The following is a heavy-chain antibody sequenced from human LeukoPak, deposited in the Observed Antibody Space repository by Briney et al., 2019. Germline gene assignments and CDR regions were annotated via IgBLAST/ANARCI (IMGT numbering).Heavy chain of an antibody. J-gene: IGHJ4*02. V-gene: IGHV4-34*01. CDR2: INHSGST. Sequence: PSETLSLTCAVYGGSFSGYYWSWIRQPPGKGLERIGEINHSGSTNYNPSLKSRVTISVDTSKNQFSLKLSSVTAADTAVYYCARGDPPHLSEYMELWGQGTLVTVSS. D-gene: IGHD1-7*01. CDR1: GGSFSGYY. CDR3: ARGDPPHLSEYMEL.